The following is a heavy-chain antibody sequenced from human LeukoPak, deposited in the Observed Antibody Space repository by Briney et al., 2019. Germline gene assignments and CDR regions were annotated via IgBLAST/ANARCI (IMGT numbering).Heavy chain of an antibody. D-gene: IGHD5-18*01. V-gene: IGHV3-23*01. Sequence: PGGSLRLSCAASGFTFSSYAMSWVRQAPGKWLEWVSAISGSGGSTYYTDSVKGRFTISRDNSKNTLYLQMNSLRAEDTAVYYCAKRIGYSYGPGMFDYWGQGTLVTVSS. J-gene: IGHJ4*02. CDR1: GFTFSSYA. CDR2: ISGSGGST. CDR3: AKRIGYSYGPGMFDY.